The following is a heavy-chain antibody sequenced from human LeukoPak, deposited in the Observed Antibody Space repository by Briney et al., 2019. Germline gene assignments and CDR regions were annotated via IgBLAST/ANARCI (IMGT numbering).Heavy chain of an antibody. J-gene: IGHJ4*02. CDR2: IYYSGNT. V-gene: IGHV4-39*07. CDR1: GGSIISSSYY. D-gene: IGHD3-22*01. Sequence: PSETLSLTCTVSGGSIISSSYYWGWIRQPPGKGLEWIGSIYYSGNTYYNPSLKSRVTISVDTSKNQFSLKLSSVTAADTAVYYCARDQYYYDSSGYEFDYWGQGTLVTVSS. CDR3: ARDQYYYDSSGYEFDY.